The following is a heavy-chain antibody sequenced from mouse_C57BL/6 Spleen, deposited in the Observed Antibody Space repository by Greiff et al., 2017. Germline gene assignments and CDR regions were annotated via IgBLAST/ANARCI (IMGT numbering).Heavy chain of an antibody. D-gene: IGHD1-1*01. CDR1: GYTFTDYN. V-gene: IGHV1-18*01. J-gene: IGHJ1*03. Sequence: VQLQQSGPELVKPGASVKIPCKASGYTFTDYNMDWVKQSHGKSLEWIGDINPNNGGTIYNQKFKGKATLTVDKSSSTAYMELRSLTSEDTAVYYCARYYYGSSLYWYFDVWGTGTTVTVSS. CDR2: INPNNGGT. CDR3: ARYYYGSSLYWYFDV.